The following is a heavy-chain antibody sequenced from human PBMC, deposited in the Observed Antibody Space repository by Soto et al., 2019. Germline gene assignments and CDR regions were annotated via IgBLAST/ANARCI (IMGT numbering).Heavy chain of an antibody. D-gene: IGHD6-6*01. Sequence: ASVKVSCKASGYTFTGYYMHWVRQAPGQGLEWMGWINPNSGGTNYAQKFQGRVTMTRDTSISTAYMELSRLRSDDTAVYYCARDAKQLAHYYYSGMDVWGQGTTVTVSS. J-gene: IGHJ6*02. CDR1: GYTFTGYY. V-gene: IGHV1-2*02. CDR2: INPNSGGT. CDR3: ARDAKQLAHYYYSGMDV.